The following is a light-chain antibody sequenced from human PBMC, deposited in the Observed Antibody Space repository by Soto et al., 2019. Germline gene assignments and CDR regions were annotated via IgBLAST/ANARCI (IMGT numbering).Light chain of an antibody. CDR2: DVS. V-gene: IGLV2-14*03. CDR1: SSDVGGYDY. Sequence: QYVLTQPASVSGSPGQSITISCTGTSSDVGGYDYVSWYQQHPGKAPKLMIYDVSNGPSGVSNRFSGSKSGNTASLTISGLQAEDEADYYCSSYTSSNTLVVFGGGTQLTVL. J-gene: IGLJ2*01. CDR3: SSYTSSNTLVV.